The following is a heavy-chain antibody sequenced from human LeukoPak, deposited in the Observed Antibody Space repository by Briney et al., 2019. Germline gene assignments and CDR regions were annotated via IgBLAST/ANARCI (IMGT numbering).Heavy chain of an antibody. Sequence: GGSLRLSCAASGFTFSSYIMNWVRQAPGKGLEWVSSISSSSSYIYYADSVKGRFTISRDNAKNSLYLQMNSLRAEDTAVYYCARGLPTGGIDFGVVYYGMDVWGQGTTVTVSS. J-gene: IGHJ6*02. V-gene: IGHV3-21*01. CDR3: ARGLPTGGIDFGVVYYGMDV. CDR1: GFTFSSYI. CDR2: ISSSSSYI. D-gene: IGHD3-3*01.